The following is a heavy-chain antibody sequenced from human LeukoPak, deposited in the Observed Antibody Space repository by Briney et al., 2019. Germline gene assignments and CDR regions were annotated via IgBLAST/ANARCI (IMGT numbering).Heavy chain of an antibody. CDR3: ARLKSSGYYSDY. D-gene: IGHD3-22*01. J-gene: IGHJ4*02. CDR1: GYSISSGYY. Sequence: SETLSLTRTVSGYSISSGYYWGWIRQPPGKGLEWIGSIYHSGSTYYNPPLKSRVTISVDTSKNQFSLKLSSVTAADTAVYYCARLKSSGYYSDYWGQGTLVTVSS. V-gene: IGHV4-38-2*02. CDR2: IYHSGST.